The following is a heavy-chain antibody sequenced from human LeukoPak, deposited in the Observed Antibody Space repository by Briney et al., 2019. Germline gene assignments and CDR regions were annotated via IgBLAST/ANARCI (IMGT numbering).Heavy chain of an antibody. V-gene: IGHV3-23*01. CDR2: MSGSGGST. J-gene: IGHJ4*02. CDR1: GFTFSNYA. D-gene: IGHD2-21*02. Sequence: GGSLRLSCAASGFTFSNYAMSWVRQAPGKGLEWVSSMSGSGGSTQYADSVKGRFTISRDNSRNTLYLQMNSLRAEDTAVYYCAKDTEYCGGDCYSYCFDFWGQGTLVTVSS. CDR3: AKDTEYCGGDCYSYCFDF.